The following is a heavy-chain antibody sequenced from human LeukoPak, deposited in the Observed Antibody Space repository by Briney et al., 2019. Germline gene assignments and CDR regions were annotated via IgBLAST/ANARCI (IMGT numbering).Heavy chain of an antibody. CDR3: ATLEIGDYYFDY. CDR1: GGSISSRPYY. D-gene: IGHD3-16*01. J-gene: IGHJ4*02. CDR2: ISYSGSI. V-gene: IGHV4-39*01. Sequence: SETLSLTCTVSGGSISSRPYYWGWVRQPPGQGLEWIGSISYSGSIHYNPSLKSRVTISVDTPRNHFSLRLSSVTAADTAVYYCATLEIGDYYFDYWGQGTLVTVSS.